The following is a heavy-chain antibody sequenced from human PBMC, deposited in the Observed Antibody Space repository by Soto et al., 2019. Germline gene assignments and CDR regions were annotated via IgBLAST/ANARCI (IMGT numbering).Heavy chain of an antibody. CDR2: ISDRGSS. Sequence: QVQLQESGPGLVKPSQTLTLTCTVSGGSISSGRFYWSWIRQHPGKGLEWIGHISDRGSSYYNPSLESRVTISVDTSKNQFSLKLSAVTAADTAVYFCARTTFYDVFTAYYSLFDYWGQGTMVTVSS. V-gene: IGHV4-31*03. J-gene: IGHJ4*02. CDR3: ARTTFYDVFTAYYSLFDY. CDR1: GGSISSGRFY. D-gene: IGHD3-9*01.